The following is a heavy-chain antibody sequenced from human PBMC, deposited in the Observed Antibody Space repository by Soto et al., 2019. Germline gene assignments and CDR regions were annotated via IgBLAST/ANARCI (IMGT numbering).Heavy chain of an antibody. D-gene: IGHD4-17*01. CDR2: IYPGDSDT. CDR1: GYSFTSYW. CDR3: ARGRGGLSTVTTHWFDP. Sequence: RGESLKISCKGSGYSFTSYWIGWVRQMPGKGLEWMGIIYPGDSDTRYSPSFQGQVTISADKSISTAYLQWSSLKASDTAMYYCARGRGGLSTVTTHWFDPWGQGTLVTVSS. J-gene: IGHJ5*02. V-gene: IGHV5-51*01.